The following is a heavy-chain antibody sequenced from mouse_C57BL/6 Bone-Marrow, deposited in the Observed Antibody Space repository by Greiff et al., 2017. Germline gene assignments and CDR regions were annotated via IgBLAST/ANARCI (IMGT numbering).Heavy chain of an antibody. V-gene: IGHV5-12*01. Sequence: EVKLEESGGGLVQPGGSLKLSCAAYGFTFSDYYMYWVRQTPEKRLEWVAYISNGGGSTYYPDTVKGRFTISRDNAKNTLYLQMSRLKSEDTAMYYCARGDYYGNYFDYWGQGTTLTVSS. CDR1: GFTFSDYY. J-gene: IGHJ2*01. CDR3: ARGDYYGNYFDY. D-gene: IGHD1-1*01. CDR2: ISNGGGST.